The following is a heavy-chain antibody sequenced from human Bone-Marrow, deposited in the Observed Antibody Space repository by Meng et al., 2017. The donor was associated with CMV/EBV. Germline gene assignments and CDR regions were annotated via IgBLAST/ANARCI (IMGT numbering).Heavy chain of an antibody. CDR3: TRGDYYDSGAYHFLFDY. Sequence: GESLKISCAASGFTFSSYWMSWVRQAPGKGLEWVGFIRSRGYGATTEYAASVKGRFTISRDDSKSIVNLQMNSLKTEDTAVYYCTRGDYYDSGAYHFLFDYWGQGTLVTVSS. CDR1: GFTFSSYW. J-gene: IGHJ4*02. D-gene: IGHD3-22*01. V-gene: IGHV3-49*04. CDR2: IRSRGYGATT.